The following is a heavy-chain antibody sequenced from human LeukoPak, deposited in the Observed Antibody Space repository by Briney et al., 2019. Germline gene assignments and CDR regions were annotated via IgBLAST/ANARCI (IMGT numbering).Heavy chain of an antibody. CDR3: AGLVPAADY. CDR1: GFTVRTYN. D-gene: IGHD2-2*01. CDR2: ISSSSSYI. V-gene: IGHV3-21*01. J-gene: IGHJ4*02. Sequence: GGSLRLSCAASGFTVRTYNMNWVRQAPGKGLEWVSSISSSSSYIYYADSVKGRFTISRDNAKNSLFLQMNSLRAEDTAVYYCAGLVPAADYWGQGTLVTVSS.